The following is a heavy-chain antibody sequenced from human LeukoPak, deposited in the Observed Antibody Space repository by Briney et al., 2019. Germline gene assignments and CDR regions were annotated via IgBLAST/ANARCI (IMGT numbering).Heavy chain of an antibody. Sequence: GGSLRLSCAASGFNFSSYSMNWVRQAPGKGLEWVSSISWSSSFLYYADSVKGRFTISRDNAKNSLYLQMNSLRAEDTAVYYCARESSGYFYWGQGTLVTVSS. D-gene: IGHD3-22*01. J-gene: IGHJ4*02. CDR3: ARESSGYFY. V-gene: IGHV3-21*01. CDR1: GFNFSSYS. CDR2: ISWSSSFL.